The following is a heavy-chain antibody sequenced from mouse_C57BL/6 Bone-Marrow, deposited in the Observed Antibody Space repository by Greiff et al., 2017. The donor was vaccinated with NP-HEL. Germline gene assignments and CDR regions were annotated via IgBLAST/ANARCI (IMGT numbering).Heavy chain of an antibody. V-gene: IGHV5-17*01. D-gene: IGHD2-1*01. Sequence: DVKLVESGGGLVKPGGSLKLSCAASGFTFSDYGMHWVRQAPEKGLEWVAYISSGSSTIYYADTVKGRFTISRDNAKNTLCLQMTSLRSEDTAMYYCARDSTRGYFDYWGQGTTLTVSS. CDR3: ARDSTRGYFDY. CDR1: GFTFSDYG. J-gene: IGHJ2*01. CDR2: ISSGSSTI.